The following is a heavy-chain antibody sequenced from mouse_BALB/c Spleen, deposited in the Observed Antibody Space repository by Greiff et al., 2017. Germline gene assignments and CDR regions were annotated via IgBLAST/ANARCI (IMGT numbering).Heavy chain of an antibody. J-gene: IGHJ1*01. CDR1: GFTFSSYA. Sequence: EVMLVESGGGLVKPGGSLKLSCAASGFTFSSYAMSWVRQSPEKRLEWVAEISSGGSYTYYPDTVTGRFTISRDNAKNTLYLEMSSLRSEDTAMYYCARGGNYWYFDVWGAGTTVTVSS. CDR2: ISSGGSYT. D-gene: IGHD2-1*01. V-gene: IGHV5-9-4*01. CDR3: ARGGNYWYFDV.